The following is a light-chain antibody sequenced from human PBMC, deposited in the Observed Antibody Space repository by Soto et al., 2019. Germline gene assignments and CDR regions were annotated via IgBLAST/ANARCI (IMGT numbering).Light chain of an antibody. V-gene: IGKV1-5*03. CDR2: KTS. Sequence: QVTQSPSFLSASVGDRVTITCRASQSVRTWLAWYQQKPGKAPKLLIYKTSTLESGVPSRFSGSGSGTEFTLTTSNLQPDDFATYYCQQYNTYSFGQGTKVDIK. J-gene: IGKJ2*01. CDR1: QSVRTW. CDR3: QQYNTYS.